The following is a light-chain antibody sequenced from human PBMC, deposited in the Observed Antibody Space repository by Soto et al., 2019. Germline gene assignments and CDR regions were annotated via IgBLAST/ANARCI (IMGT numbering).Light chain of an antibody. CDR3: QQYNNWPPGVS. CDR2: GAS. V-gene: IGKV3-15*01. J-gene: IGKJ4*01. Sequence: EIVMTQSPATLSVSPGERATLSCRASQSVSSNLAWYQQKPGQAPRLLIYGASTRATGIPARFSGSGSGTEFTLIISSLQSEDFAVYYCQQYNNWPPGVSFGGGTKVEIK. CDR1: QSVSSN.